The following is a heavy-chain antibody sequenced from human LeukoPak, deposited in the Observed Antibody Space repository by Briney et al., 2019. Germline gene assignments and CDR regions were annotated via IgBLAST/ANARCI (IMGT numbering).Heavy chain of an antibody. V-gene: IGHV3-74*01. CDR2: INEDGRVT. J-gene: IGHJ4*02. D-gene: IGHD4-23*01. CDR1: RFNVNNYW. CDR3: LKDFGGNSDY. Sequence: GGSLGLSCAASRFNVNNYWMHWVRQAPGKGLVWVSRINEDGRVTSYAGSVRGRFTISRDSVENTLHLQMNSLRAEDTAVYYCLKDFGGNSDYWGQGTLVTVSS.